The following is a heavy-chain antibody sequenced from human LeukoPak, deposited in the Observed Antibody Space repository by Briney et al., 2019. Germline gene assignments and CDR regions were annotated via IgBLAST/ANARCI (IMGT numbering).Heavy chain of an antibody. CDR2: IKQHGSEK. CDR3: ARDAGTFDWSGGYFDL. J-gene: IGHJ4*02. V-gene: IGHV3-7*04. D-gene: IGHD3-9*01. Sequence: GGSLRLSCAASGCTFSSYWMSWVRQAPGKGLEWVANIKQHGSEKNYVDSVRGRFTISRDYAKNSLYLQMSSLRAEDTAVYYCARDAGTFDWSGGYFDLWGQGTLVTVSS. CDR1: GCTFSSYW.